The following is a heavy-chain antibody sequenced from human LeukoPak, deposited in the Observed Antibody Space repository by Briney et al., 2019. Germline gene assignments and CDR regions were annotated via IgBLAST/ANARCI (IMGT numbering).Heavy chain of an antibody. Sequence: GGSLRLSCAASGFTFSSYSMNWVRQAPGKGLEWVSYISSSSSTIYYADSVKGRFTISRDNAKNSLYLQMNSLRPEDTAVYFCARDRHVPGLYYYYMDVWGKGTTVTVSS. CDR2: ISSSSSTI. V-gene: IGHV3-48*01. J-gene: IGHJ6*03. CDR1: GFTFSSYS. D-gene: IGHD6-6*01. CDR3: ARDRHVPGLYYYYMDV.